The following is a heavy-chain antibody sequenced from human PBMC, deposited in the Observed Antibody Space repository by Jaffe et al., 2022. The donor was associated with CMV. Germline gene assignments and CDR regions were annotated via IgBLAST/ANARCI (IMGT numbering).Heavy chain of an antibody. CDR1: GGTFSSYA. J-gene: IGHJ6*03. CDR3: ATDYGDSDYYYMDV. CDR2: IIPILGIA. V-gene: IGHV1-69*09. Sequence: QVQLVQSGAEVKKPGSSVKVSCKASGGTFSSYAISWVRQAPGQGLEWMGRIIPILGIANYAQKFQGRVTITADKSTSTAYMELSSLRSEDTAVYYCATDYGDSDYYYMDVWGKGTTVTVSS. D-gene: IGHD4-17*01.